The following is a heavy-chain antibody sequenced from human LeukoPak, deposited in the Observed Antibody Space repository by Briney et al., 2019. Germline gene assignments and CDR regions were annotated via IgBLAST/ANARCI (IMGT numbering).Heavy chain of an antibody. CDR3: ARLTTVTPRTAFDI. Sequence: SETLSLTCAVSGGSISSSNWWSWVRQPPGKGLEWIGYIYYSGNTNYNPSLKSRVTISVDTSKNQFSLTLSSVTAADTAVYYCARLTTVTPRTAFDIWGQGTLVTVSS. CDR2: IYYSGNT. CDR1: GGSISSSNW. V-gene: IGHV4-4*02. D-gene: IGHD4-17*01. J-gene: IGHJ3*02.